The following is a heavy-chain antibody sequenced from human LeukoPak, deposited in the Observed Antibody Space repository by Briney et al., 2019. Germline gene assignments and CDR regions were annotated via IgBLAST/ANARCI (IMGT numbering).Heavy chain of an antibody. J-gene: IGHJ4*02. V-gene: IGHV3-72*01. D-gene: IGHD6-19*01. CDR1: GFTFSHAW. Sequence: PGGSLRLSCAASGFTFSHAWMSWVRQAPGKGLEWVGRSRNKAKSYTTEHAASVKGRFTISRDDSKNSLYLQMNSLETEDTAVYYCVRVGSVSGSDYLDYWGQGTLVTVSS. CDR2: SRNKAKSYTT. CDR3: VRVGSVSGSDYLDY.